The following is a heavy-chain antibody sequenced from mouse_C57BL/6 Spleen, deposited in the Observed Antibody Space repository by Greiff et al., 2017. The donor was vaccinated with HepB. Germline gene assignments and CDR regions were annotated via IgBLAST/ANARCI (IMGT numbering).Heavy chain of an antibody. J-gene: IGHJ3*01. V-gene: IGHV5-4*03. CDR1: GFTFSSYA. D-gene: IGHD2-1*01. CDR2: ISDGGSYT. CDR3: ARGDYGNWFAY. Sequence: EVKVVESGGGLVKPGGSLKLSCAASGFTFSSYAMSWVRQTPEKRLEWVATISDGGSYTNYPDNVKGRFTISRDNAKNNLYLQMSHLRSEDTAMYYCARGDYGNWFAYWGQGTLVTVSA.